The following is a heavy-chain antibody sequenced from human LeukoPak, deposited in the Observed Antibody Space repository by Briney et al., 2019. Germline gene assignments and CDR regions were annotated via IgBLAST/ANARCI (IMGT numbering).Heavy chain of an antibody. CDR1: GFTFSRYA. CDR2: LSGSATTA. V-gene: IGHV3-23*01. CDR3: AKSVYDTSGHYYYYFDY. J-gene: IGHJ4*02. Sequence: GGSPRLSSAASGFTFSRYAMNWVRQAPGKGLEWVSALSGSATTAFYADSVKVRFTISRDNTKHTLFLQINSLRAEDTAVYYCAKSVYDTSGHYYYYFDYWGQGTLVTVSS. D-gene: IGHD3-22*01.